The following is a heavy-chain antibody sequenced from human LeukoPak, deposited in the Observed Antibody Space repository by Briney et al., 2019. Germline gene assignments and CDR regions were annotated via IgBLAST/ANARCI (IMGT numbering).Heavy chain of an antibody. CDR2: IYSGGST. CDR1: GFTVSSNY. CDR3: AREPGYSSSWYGFGAFDI. J-gene: IGHJ3*02. D-gene: IGHD6-13*01. V-gene: IGHV3-66*01. Sequence: GGCLRLSCAASGFTVSSNYMSWVRQAPGKGLEWVSVIYSGGSTYYADSVKGRFTISRDNSKNTLYLQMNSLRAEDTAVYYCAREPGYSSSWYGFGAFDIWGQGTMVTVSS.